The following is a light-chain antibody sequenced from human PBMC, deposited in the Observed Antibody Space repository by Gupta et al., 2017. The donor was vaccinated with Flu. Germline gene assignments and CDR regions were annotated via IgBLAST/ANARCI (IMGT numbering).Light chain of an antibody. Sequence: SSALTQPPSVAVSPGQTARITCSGDALPKQYAHWYQQKPGQAPVVVIYKDIERPSGIPERFSGSSSGTTLTVTISGVEADDEADYYCQSADSSGSYVFGTGTKVTVL. CDR1: ALPKQY. CDR2: KDI. V-gene: IGLV3-25*02. J-gene: IGLJ1*01. CDR3: QSADSSGSYV.